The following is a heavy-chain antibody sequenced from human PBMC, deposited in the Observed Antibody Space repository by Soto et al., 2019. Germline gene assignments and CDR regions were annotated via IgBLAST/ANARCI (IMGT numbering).Heavy chain of an antibody. CDR3: AVEGASSWFDS. CDR2: IIPIFGTA. V-gene: IGHV1-69*01. Sequence: QVQLVQSGAEVKKPGSSVKVSCKASGGTFSSYAISWVRQAPGQGLEWMGGIIPIFGTANYGRKLQGRVTITAVESTFTAYMELSRLRSEDTAVYYCAVEGASSWFDSWGQGTTVTVSS. J-gene: IGHJ5*01. D-gene: IGHD1-26*01. CDR1: GGTFSSYA.